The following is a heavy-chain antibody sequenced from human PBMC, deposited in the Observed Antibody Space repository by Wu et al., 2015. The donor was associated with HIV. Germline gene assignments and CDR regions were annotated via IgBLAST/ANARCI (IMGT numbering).Heavy chain of an antibody. J-gene: IGHJ3*01. D-gene: IGHD2-2*01. CDR1: GYIFSGHY. Sequence: QVQLVQSGAEVKKPGASLKVSCKASGYIFSGHYMNWARQAPGQGLEWVGWINPAGGGTRYAEKFQGRVTMTSDSSINTVYMELSSLISDDTAVYYCARVFVVVPAGFSGEITAFDVWGQGTMVAVSS. CDR2: INPAGGGT. V-gene: IGHV1-2*02. CDR3: ARVFVVVPAGFSGEITAFDV.